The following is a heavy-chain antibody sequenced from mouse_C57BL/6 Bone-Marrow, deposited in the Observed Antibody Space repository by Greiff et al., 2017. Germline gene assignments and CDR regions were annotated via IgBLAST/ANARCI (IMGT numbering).Heavy chain of an antibody. CDR1: GFTFSSYG. J-gene: IGHJ3*01. CDR2: ISSGGSYT. D-gene: IGHD1-1*01. V-gene: IGHV5-6*01. Sequence: EVKLVESGGDLVKPGGSLKLSCAASGFTFSSYGMSWVRQTPDKRLEWVATISSGGSYTNYPDSVKGRFTISRDNAKNTRYLQLSSLKSEDTAMYYCASYYYGSGGWGQGTVVTVSA. CDR3: ASYYYGSGG.